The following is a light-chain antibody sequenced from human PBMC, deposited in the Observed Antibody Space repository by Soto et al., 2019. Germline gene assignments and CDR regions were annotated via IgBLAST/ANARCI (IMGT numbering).Light chain of an antibody. V-gene: IGKV1-39*01. Sequence: DIQMTQSPSSVSGSVGDRVTITCRASQSISGYLNWYQQKPGKAPKLLIYAASSLQSGVPSRFSGSGSGTDFTLTISSLQPEDFATYYCQQSYSTPTFGQGTRLEIK. CDR2: AAS. CDR1: QSISGY. CDR3: QQSYSTPT. J-gene: IGKJ5*01.